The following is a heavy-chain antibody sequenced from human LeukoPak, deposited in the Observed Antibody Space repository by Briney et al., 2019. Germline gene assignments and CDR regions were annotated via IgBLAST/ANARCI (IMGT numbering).Heavy chain of an antibody. CDR1: GYSISSGYY. J-gene: IGHJ5*02. CDR2: IYHRGST. V-gene: IGHV4-38-2*02. CDR3: ARGRIMTTVIYFWGRDWFDP. D-gene: IGHD4-11*01. Sequence: PSETLSLTCTVSGYSISSGYYWGWIRQPPGKGLEWIGSIYHRGSTYYNPSLKSRVTISVDTSKNQFSLKLSSVTAADTAVYYCARGRIMTTVIYFWGRDWFDPWGQGTLVTVSS.